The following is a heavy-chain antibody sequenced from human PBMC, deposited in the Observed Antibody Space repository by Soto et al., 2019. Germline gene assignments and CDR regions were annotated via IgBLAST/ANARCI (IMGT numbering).Heavy chain of an antibody. Sequence: SETLSLTCTVSGGSISSSSYYWGWIRQPPGKGLEWIGSIYYSGSTYYNPSLKSRVTISVDTSKNQFSLKLSSVTAADTAVYYCARLSGGSSREHYYYYMDVWGKGTTVTVSS. CDR2: IYYSGST. CDR1: GGSISSSSYY. CDR3: ARLSGGSSREHYYYYMDV. J-gene: IGHJ6*03. D-gene: IGHD2-15*01. V-gene: IGHV4-39*01.